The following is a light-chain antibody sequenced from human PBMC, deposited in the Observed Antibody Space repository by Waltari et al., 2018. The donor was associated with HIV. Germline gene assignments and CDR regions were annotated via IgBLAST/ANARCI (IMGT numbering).Light chain of an antibody. CDR2: EVT. J-gene: IGLJ3*02. V-gene: IGLV2-23*02. Sequence: QSALTPPASVSGSPGQSITFSCTGPSSDIGSYNLLSWYQQHPGKAPRLMIYEVTKRPSGVSYRLSGSKSGNTASLTISGLQAEDEADYYCCSFAGSTSWVFGGGTKLTVL. CDR1: SSDIGSYNL. CDR3: CSFAGSTSWV.